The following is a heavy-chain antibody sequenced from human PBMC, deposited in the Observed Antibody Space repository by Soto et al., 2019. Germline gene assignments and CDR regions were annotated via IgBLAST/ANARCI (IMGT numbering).Heavy chain of an antibody. D-gene: IGHD6-19*01. CDR2: IYYSGST. J-gene: IGHJ4*02. Sequence: QVQLQESGPGLVKPSETLSLTCTVSGGSVSSGRFYWSWIRQPPGKGLEWIGYIYYSGSTKYNPSLRSRVTISVDTSKNQFSLKPTSVTAADTAVYYCARSGSGSGWLGGQGTLVTVSS. V-gene: IGHV4-61*01. CDR3: ARSGSGSGWL. CDR1: GGSVSSGRFY.